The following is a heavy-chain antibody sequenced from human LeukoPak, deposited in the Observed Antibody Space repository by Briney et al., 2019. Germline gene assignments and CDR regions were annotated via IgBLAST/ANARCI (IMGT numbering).Heavy chain of an antibody. CDR1: VLAFSIFG. CDR2: ISGSGGST. D-gene: IGHD3-10*01. V-gene: IGHV3-23*01. Sequence: GGPLLFCCAAAVLAFSIFGVSWRRHAPGKGLEWVSTISGSGGSTYYADSVKGRFTISRDNSKNTLYLQMNSLRAEDTAVYYCAKPYGSGVAEYFQHWGQGTLVTVSS. CDR3: AKPYGSGVAEYFQH. J-gene: IGHJ1*01.